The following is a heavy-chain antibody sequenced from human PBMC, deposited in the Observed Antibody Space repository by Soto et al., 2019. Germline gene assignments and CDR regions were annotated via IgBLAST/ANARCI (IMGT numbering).Heavy chain of an antibody. J-gene: IGHJ4*02. V-gene: IGHV4-59*12. CDR2: IYYSGST. D-gene: IGHD2-15*01. CDR3: ATDLSCSGGSCYSLSFDY. Sequence: SETLSLTCTASGGSISSYYWSWIRQPPGKGLELIGYIYYSGSTNYYPSLKSRVTISVDTSKNQFSLKLSSVTAADTAVYYCATDLSCSGGSCYSLSFDYWGQGTLVTVSS. CDR1: GGSISSYY.